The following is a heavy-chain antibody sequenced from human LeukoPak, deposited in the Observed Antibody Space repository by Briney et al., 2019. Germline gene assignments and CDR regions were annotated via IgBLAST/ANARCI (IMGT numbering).Heavy chain of an antibody. Sequence: GRSLRLSCAASGFTFSSSAMHWVRQAPGKGLEWVAVISYDGSNKYYADSVKGRFTISRDNSKNTLYLQMNSLRAEDTAVYYCARDLLPGRYDSSGYYLPHYWGQGTLVTVSS. CDR1: GFTFSSSA. J-gene: IGHJ4*02. V-gene: IGHV3-30-3*01. D-gene: IGHD3-22*01. CDR3: ARDLLPGRYDSSGYYLPHY. CDR2: ISYDGSNK.